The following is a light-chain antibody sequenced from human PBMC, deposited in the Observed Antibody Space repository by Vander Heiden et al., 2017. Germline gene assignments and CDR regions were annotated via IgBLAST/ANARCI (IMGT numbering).Light chain of an antibody. CDR2: AAS. J-gene: IGKJ5*01. CDR1: QGISSY. Sequence: DIHLTQSPSFLSASVGDRVTITCRASQGISSYLAWYQQKPGKAPKLLIYAASTLQSGVPSRFSGSGSGTEFSLTISSLQPEDFATYYCQQLNTYPITFGQGTRLEIK. CDR3: QQLNTYPIT. V-gene: IGKV1-9*01.